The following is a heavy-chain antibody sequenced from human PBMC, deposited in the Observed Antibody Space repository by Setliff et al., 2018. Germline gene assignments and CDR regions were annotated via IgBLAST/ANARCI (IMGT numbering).Heavy chain of an antibody. Sequence: LGESLKISCQGSGYSFGRHWIGWVRQKPGKGLEWMGLIFPADSETRYSPSFQGQFTMSVGTSINTAYLQWNSLKASDTALYFCARLPSTGSAFFQHWGQGALVTVSS. CDR2: IFPADSET. V-gene: IGHV5-51*01. J-gene: IGHJ1*01. D-gene: IGHD1-1*01. CDR3: ARLPSTGSAFFQH. CDR1: GYSFGRHW.